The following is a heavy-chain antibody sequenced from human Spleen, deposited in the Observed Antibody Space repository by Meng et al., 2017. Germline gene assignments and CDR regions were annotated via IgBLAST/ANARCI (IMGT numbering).Heavy chain of an antibody. CDR3: ARADYDSSGYYDY. CDR2: IIPILGIA. Sequence: SVKVSCKASGGTFSSYTISWVRQAPGQGLEWMGRIIPILGIANYAQKFQGRVTITADKSTSTAYMELRSLRSDDTAVYYCARADYDSSGYYDYWGQGTLVTVSS. CDR1: GGTFSSYT. J-gene: IGHJ4*02. D-gene: IGHD3-22*01. V-gene: IGHV1-69*02.